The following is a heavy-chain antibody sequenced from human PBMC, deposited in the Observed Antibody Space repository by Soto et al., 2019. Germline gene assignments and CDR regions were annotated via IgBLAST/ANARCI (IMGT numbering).Heavy chain of an antibody. CDR1: GFTVSSNY. CDR2: IYSGGST. Sequence: GGSLRLSCAASGFTVSSNYMSWVRQAPGKGLEWVSVIYSGGSTYYADSVKGRFTISRDNSKNTLYLQMNSLRAEDTAVYYCAREIRGYSYGLAYYYYYMDVWGKGTTVTVSS. CDR3: AREIRGYSYGLAYYYYYMDV. J-gene: IGHJ6*03. V-gene: IGHV3-66*01. D-gene: IGHD5-18*01.